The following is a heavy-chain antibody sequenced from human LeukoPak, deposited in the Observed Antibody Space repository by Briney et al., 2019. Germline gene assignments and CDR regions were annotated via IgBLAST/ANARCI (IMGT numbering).Heavy chain of an antibody. CDR1: GFTFRSYG. D-gene: IGHD3-22*01. CDR2: IRYDGNSN. J-gene: IGHJ4*02. CDR3: AKEEVISGNHGVYFDY. V-gene: IGHV3-30*02. Sequence: GGSLRLSCAASGFTFRSYGMHWVRQAPGKGLEWVAFIRYDGNSNYYADSVKGRFTISRDNSRSALYLQMNSLRAEDTAVYYCAKEEVISGNHGVYFDYWGQGTLVTVSS.